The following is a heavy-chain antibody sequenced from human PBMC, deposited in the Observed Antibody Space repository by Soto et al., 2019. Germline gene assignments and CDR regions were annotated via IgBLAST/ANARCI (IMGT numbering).Heavy chain of an antibody. V-gene: IGHV1-18*01. Sequence: QVQLVQSGAEVKKPGASVKVSCKASGYTFINYAFSWVRQAPGQGLEWMGWISAYNGNTNYAQKLQGRVTMTTDTSTSTGYMELRSLRSDDTAVYYCARGWFGEFMYYFDYWGQGTLVTVSS. CDR3: ARGWFGEFMYYFDY. CDR1: GYTFINYA. CDR2: ISAYNGNT. J-gene: IGHJ4*02. D-gene: IGHD3-10*01.